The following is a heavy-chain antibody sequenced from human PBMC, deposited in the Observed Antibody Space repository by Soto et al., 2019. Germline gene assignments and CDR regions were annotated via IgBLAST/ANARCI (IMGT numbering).Heavy chain of an antibody. CDR3: ARHRYSYGVYYFDF. J-gene: IGHJ4*02. CDR2: IYYSGST. D-gene: IGHD5-18*01. V-gene: IGHV4-59*08. Sequence: QVQLQESGPGLVKPSETLSLTCIVSGGSISNYYWSWIRQPPGKGLEWIGYIYYSGSTNYNPSLPSRLTISVDPSKTQFSLKLSSVTAADPAVYYCARHRYSYGVYYFDFWGQGTLVTVSS. CDR1: GGSISNYY.